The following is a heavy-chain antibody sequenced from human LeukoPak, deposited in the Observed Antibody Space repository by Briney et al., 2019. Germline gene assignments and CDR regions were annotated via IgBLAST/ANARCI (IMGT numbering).Heavy chain of an antibody. J-gene: IGHJ4*02. CDR2: IYHSGST. CDR1: GFTFSDYAM. D-gene: IGHD3-9*01. Sequence: GSLRLSCAASGFTFSDYAMSWVRQAPGKGLEWIGEIYHSGSTNYNPSLKSRVTISVDKSKNQFSLKLSSVTAADTAVYYCARGPFRYFDWEYYFDYWGQGTLVTVSS. CDR3: ARGPFRYFDWEYYFDY. V-gene: IGHV4-4*02.